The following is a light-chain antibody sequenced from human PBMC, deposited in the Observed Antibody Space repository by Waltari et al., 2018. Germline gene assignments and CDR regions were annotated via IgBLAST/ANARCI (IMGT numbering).Light chain of an antibody. V-gene: IGKV3-15*01. CDR1: QTVATN. J-gene: IGKJ5*01. CDR2: GAS. CDR3: QQYNRWPPIT. Sequence: EVVMTQSPATLSVFPGESATLSCRASQTVATNLAWYQQRPGQAPRLLIFGASTRAPSVPAKFSGSGSGTEFTLTIRSLQSEDSAIYYCQQYNRWPPITFGQGTRLEI.